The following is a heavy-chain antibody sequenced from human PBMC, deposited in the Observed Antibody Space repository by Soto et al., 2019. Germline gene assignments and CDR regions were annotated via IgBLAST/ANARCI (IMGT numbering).Heavy chain of an antibody. CDR1: GGSISSYY. CDR3: ARGILQKPPGSRAFHF. J-gene: IGHJ3*01. Sequence: SETLSLTCTVSGGSISSYYWSWIRQPAGKGLEWIGRIYTSGSTNYNPSLKSRVTMSVDTSKNQFSLKLSSVTAADTAVYYCARGILQKPPGSRAFHFWGQGTMVTVSS. CDR2: IYTSGST. V-gene: IGHV4-4*07. D-gene: IGHD2-2*01.